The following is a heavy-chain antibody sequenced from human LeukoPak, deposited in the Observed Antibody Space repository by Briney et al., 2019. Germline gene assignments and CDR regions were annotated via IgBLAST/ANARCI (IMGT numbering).Heavy chain of an antibody. CDR2: ISAYNGNT. Sequence: ASVKVSCKASGYTFTSYDINWVRQAPGQGLEWMGWISAYNGNTNYAQKLQGRVTMTTDTSTSTAYMELRSLRSDDTAVYYCARDDGVAAAGTSDAFDIWGQGTMVTVSS. D-gene: IGHD6-13*01. V-gene: IGHV1-18*01. J-gene: IGHJ3*02. CDR3: ARDDGVAAAGTSDAFDI. CDR1: GYTFTSYD.